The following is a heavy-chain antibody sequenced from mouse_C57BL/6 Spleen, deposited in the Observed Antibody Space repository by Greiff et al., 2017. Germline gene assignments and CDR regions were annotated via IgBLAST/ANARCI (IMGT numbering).Heavy chain of an antibody. CDR2: INPSTGGT. J-gene: IGHJ2*01. CDR3: AREGYDCNCAY. Sequence: VQLQQSGPELVKPGASVKISCTASGYSFTGYYMNWVKQSPEKSLEWIGEINPSTGGTTSTQKFKAKATLTVDKSSSTAYMQLSSLTSEDSAVYYCAREGYDCNCAYWGQGTTLTVAS. V-gene: IGHV1-42*01. CDR1: GYSFTGYY. D-gene: IGHD2-4*01.